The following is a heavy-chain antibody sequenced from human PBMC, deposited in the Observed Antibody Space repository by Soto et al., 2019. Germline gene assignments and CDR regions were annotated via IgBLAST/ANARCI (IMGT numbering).Heavy chain of an antibody. D-gene: IGHD3-10*01. CDR3: ARPGLGGFGELLPYYYYYYGMDV. CDR2: INAGNGNT. CDR1: GYTFSSYH. Sequence: ASVKVSCKASGYTFSSYHINWVRQAPGQRLEWMGWINAGNGNTEYSQKFQGRVTMARNTSISTAYMELSSLRSEDTAVYYCARPGLGGFGELLPYYYYYYGMDVWGQGTTVTVSS. J-gene: IGHJ6*02. V-gene: IGHV1-8*01.